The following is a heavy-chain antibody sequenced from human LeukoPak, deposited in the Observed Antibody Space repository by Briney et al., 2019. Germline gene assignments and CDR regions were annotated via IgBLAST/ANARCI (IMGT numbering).Heavy chain of an antibody. D-gene: IGHD1-26*01. CDR3: ARDKIVGATHFDY. J-gene: IGHJ4*02. CDR1: GFTFSRYW. CDR2: IKQDGSEK. V-gene: IGHV3-7*01. Sequence: GGSLRLSCAASGFTFSRYWMSWVRQAPGKGLEWVANIKQDGSEKYYVDSVKGRFTISRDNAKNSLYLQMNSLRAEDTAVYYCARDKIVGATHFDYWGQGTLVTVSS.